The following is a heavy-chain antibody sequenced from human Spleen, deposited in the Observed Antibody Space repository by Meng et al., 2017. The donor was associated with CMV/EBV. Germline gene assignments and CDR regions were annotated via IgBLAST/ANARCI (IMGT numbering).Heavy chain of an antibody. V-gene: IGHV4-39*07. D-gene: IGHD3-3*01. J-gene: IGHJ5*02. CDR1: GGSISGSSYF. CDR3: ARDRGNYDFWSGYRPYNWFDP. Sequence: SETLSLTCSVSGGSISGSSYFWGWIRQPPGKGLEWIGIIYYSGSPYYNPSLKSRVTISVDTSKNQFSLKLSSVTAADTAVYYCARDRGNYDFWSGYRPYNWFDPWGQGTLVTVSS. CDR2: IYYSGSP.